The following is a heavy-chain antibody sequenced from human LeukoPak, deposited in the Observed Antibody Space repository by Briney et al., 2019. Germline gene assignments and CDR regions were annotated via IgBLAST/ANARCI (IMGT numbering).Heavy chain of an antibody. CDR2: INHSGST. D-gene: IGHD2-15*01. J-gene: IGHJ4*02. CDR1: GGSFSGYY. V-gene: IGHV4-34*01. CDR3: ARGRARRGARVAAATGYLDY. Sequence: PSETLSLTCAVYGGSFSGYYWSWIRQPPGKGLEWIGEINHSGSTNYNPSLKSRVTISVDTSKNQFSLKLSSVTAADTAVYYCARGRARRGARVAAATGYLDYWGQGTLVTVSS.